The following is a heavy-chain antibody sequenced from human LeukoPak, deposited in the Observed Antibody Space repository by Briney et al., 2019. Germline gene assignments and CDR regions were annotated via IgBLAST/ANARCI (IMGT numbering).Heavy chain of an antibody. CDR1: GGSISSYY. Sequence: SETLSLTCTVSGGSISSYYWSWIRQPPGKGLGWIGYIYYSGSTNYNPSLKSRVTISVDTSKNQFSLKLSSVTAADTAVYYCARAYCGGDCPFDYWGQGTLVTVSS. D-gene: IGHD2-21*02. CDR3: ARAYCGGDCPFDY. V-gene: IGHV4-59*01. J-gene: IGHJ4*02. CDR2: IYYSGST.